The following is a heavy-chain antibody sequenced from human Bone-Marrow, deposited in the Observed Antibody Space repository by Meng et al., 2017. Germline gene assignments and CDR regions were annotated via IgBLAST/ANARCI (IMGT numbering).Heavy chain of an antibody. V-gene: IGHV4-4*02. CDR3: ARARGIAVAEPWDY. Sequence: ASRPVLVKPSGTLSLTYVVACGSICSSNWWRWVRQPPGKGLECIGEIYHSGSTNYNPSLKSRVTISVDKSKTQFSLKLSSVTAADTAVYYCARARGIAVAEPWDYWGQGTLVTVSS. D-gene: IGHD6-19*01. CDR2: IYHSGST. CDR1: CGSICSSNW. J-gene: IGHJ4*02.